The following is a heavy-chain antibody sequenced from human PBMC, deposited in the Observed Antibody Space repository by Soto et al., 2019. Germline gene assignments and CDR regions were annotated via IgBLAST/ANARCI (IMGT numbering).Heavy chain of an antibody. J-gene: IGHJ6*03. CDR3: ARHAHYYGSGSYYNAYYYYYMDV. Sequence: GESLKISCKGSGYSFTSYWIGWVRQMPGKGLEWMGIIYPGDSDTRYSPSFQGQVTISADTSISTAYLQWGSLKASDTAMYYCARHAHYYGSGSYYNAYYYYYMDVWGKGTTVTVSS. V-gene: IGHV5-51*01. D-gene: IGHD3-10*01. CDR2: IYPGDSDT. CDR1: GYSFTSYW.